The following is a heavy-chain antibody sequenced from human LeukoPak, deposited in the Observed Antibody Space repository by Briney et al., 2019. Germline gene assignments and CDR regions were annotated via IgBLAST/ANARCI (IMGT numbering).Heavy chain of an antibody. CDR1: GFTFSSYW. D-gene: IGHD3-10*01. Sequence: GGSLRLSCAATGFTFSSYWMSWVRQAPGKGLEWVANIKQDGSEKYYVDSVKGRFTISRDNAKNSLYLQMNSLRAEDTAVYYCARWGHYGSGSYYSDAFDIWGQGTMVTVSS. V-gene: IGHV3-7*01. CDR3: ARWGHYGSGSYYSDAFDI. J-gene: IGHJ3*02. CDR2: IKQDGSEK.